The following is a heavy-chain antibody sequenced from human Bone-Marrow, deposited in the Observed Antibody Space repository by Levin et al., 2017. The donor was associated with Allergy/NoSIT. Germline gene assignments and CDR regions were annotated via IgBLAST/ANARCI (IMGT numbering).Heavy chain of an antibody. V-gene: IGHV6-1*01. Sequence: NSSETLSLTCAISGDSVSSDSAAWNWIRQSPSRGLEWLGRTYYRSKWYNDYAVSVRSRITINPDTSKNHFTLQLNSVTPDDTAVYYCARDLRSQLREDALDSWGQGKMVTVSS. CDR3: ARDLRSQLREDALDS. CDR1: GDSVSSDSAA. D-gene: IGHD5-18*01. CDR2: TYYRSKWYN. J-gene: IGHJ3*02.